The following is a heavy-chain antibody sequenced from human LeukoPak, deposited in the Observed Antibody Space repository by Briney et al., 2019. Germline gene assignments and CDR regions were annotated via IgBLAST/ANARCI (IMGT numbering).Heavy chain of an antibody. J-gene: IGHJ3*01. D-gene: IGHD6-19*01. CDR2: INQDESER. CDR3: ARYGNGEWLAHYAFDV. V-gene: IGHV3-7*01. Sequence: GGSLRLSCATSGFIFSRYWMSWVRQAPGKGLEWVANINQDESERNYVDSVKGRFTISRDNAKDSLDLQMNSLRAEDTAVYYCARYGNGEWLAHYAFDVWGQGTMVTVAS. CDR1: GFIFSRYW.